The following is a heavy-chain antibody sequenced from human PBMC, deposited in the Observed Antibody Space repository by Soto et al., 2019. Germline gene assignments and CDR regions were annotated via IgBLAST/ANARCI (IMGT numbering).Heavy chain of an antibody. CDR1: GFTFSSYE. V-gene: IGHV3-48*03. D-gene: IGHD5-18*01. CDR3: ARDRSWIQGFDY. J-gene: IGHJ4*02. CDR2: ISSSGSTI. Sequence: PGGSLRLSCAASGFTFSSYEMNWVRQAPGKGLEWVSYISSSGSTIYYADSVKGRFTISRDNAKNSLYLQMNSLRAEDTAVYYCARDRSWIQGFDYWGQGTLVTVSS.